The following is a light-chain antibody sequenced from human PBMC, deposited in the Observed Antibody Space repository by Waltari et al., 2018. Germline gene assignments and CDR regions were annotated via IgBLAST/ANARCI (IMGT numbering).Light chain of an antibody. Sequence: EVVLTQSPATLSLSRGERATLPCRASQSVRTYLAWYQQKPGQAPRLLIYDASNRAAGAPARFSGSRSDTDFSVSISSLLPEDFARYYCRQRYDRLGRAFGGGTRVEI. CDR2: DAS. J-gene: IGKJ4*01. CDR1: QSVRTY. CDR3: RQRYDRLGRA. V-gene: IGKV3-11*01.